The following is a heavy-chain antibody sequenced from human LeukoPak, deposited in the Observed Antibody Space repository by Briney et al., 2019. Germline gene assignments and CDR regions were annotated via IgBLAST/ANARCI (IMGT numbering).Heavy chain of an antibody. V-gene: IGHV3-30*12. J-gene: IGHJ4*02. CDR1: GFTFGAYA. CDR2: LWYDGSNK. Sequence: PGGSLRLSCEGSGFTFGAYAMHWVRQPPGKGLEWLALLWYDGSNKYYADSVTGRCAISRDNSINTVFLDMASVTAAETGVDFCARGHSSSAYYLDFWGQGTLVTVSS. CDR3: ARGHSSSAYYLDF. D-gene: IGHD2-15*01.